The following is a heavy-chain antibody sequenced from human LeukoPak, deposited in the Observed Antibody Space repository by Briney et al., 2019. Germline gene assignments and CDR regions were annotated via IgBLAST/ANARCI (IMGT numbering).Heavy chain of an antibody. CDR1: GYTFTGYH. Sequence: ASVKVSCKASGYTFTGYHMHWVRQAPGQGLEWMGWINPNSGGTNYAQKFQGWVTMTRDTSISTAYMELSRLGSDDTAVYYCARAGLYCSGGSCYEWFDPWGQGTLVTVSS. CDR3: ARAGLYCSGGSCYEWFDP. CDR2: INPNSGGT. V-gene: IGHV1-2*04. J-gene: IGHJ5*02. D-gene: IGHD2-15*01.